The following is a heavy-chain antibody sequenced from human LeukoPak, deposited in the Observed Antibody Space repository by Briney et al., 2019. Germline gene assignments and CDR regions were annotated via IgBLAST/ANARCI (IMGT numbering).Heavy chain of an antibody. J-gene: IGHJ4*02. D-gene: IGHD3-3*01. CDR2: ISGNGYTI. CDR3: ARDRGGTDDFWSGYYTGYFDY. V-gene: IGHV3-48*01. CDR1: GFTFSSYG. Sequence: GGSLRLSCAASGFTFSSYGMSWVRQAPGKGLEWVSAISGNGYTIYYADSVKGRFTISRDNAKNSLYLQMNSLRAEDTAVFYCARDRGGTDDFWSGYYTGYFDYWGQGTLVTVSS.